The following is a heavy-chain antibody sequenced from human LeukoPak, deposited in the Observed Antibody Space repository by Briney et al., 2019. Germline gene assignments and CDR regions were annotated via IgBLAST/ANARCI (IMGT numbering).Heavy chain of an antibody. D-gene: IGHD6-6*01. V-gene: IGHV1-69*05. CDR1: GGTFSSYA. J-gene: IGHJ4*02. Sequence: SVKVSCKASGGTFSSYAISLVRQAHGQGLEWMGGIIPIFGTANYAQKFQGRVTITTDESTSTAYMELSSLRSEDTAVYYCATCDIAARPYFDYWGQGTLVTVSS. CDR3: ATCDIAARPYFDY. CDR2: IIPIFGTA.